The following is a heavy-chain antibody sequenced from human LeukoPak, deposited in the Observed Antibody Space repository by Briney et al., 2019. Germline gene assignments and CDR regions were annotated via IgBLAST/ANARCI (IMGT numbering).Heavy chain of an antibody. V-gene: IGHV1-3*01. CDR3: ARGDGGSGFMDV. CDR2: INAGNGNT. CDR1: GYTFTSYA. D-gene: IGHD3-10*01. Sequence: ASVKVSCKASGYTFTSYAMHWVRQAPGQRLEWMGWINAGNGNTKYSQKFQGRVTITRDTSASTAYMELSSLRSEDTAVYYCARGDGGSGFMDVWGQGTTVTVSS. J-gene: IGHJ6*02.